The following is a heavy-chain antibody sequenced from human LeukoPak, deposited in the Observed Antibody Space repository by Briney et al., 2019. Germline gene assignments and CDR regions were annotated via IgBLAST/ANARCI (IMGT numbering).Heavy chain of an antibody. CDR1: GFTFSSYS. J-gene: IGHJ4*02. V-gene: IGHV3-21*01. CDR3: AREDYGDFPFDY. D-gene: IGHD4-17*01. CDR2: ISSSSSYI. Sequence: GGSLRLSCAASGFTFSSYSMNWVRQAPGKGLEWVSSISSSSSYIYYADSVRGRFTISRDNAKNSLYLQMNSLRAEDTAVYYCAREDYGDFPFDYWGQGTLVTVSS.